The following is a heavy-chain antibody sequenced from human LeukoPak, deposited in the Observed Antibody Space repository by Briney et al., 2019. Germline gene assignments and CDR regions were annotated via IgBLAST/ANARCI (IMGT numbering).Heavy chain of an antibody. J-gene: IGHJ4*02. CDR1: GGSISSGGYS. CDR2: IYYSGST. Sequence: SQTLSLTCAVSGGSISSGGYSWSWIRQPPGKGLEWIGYIYYSGSTYYNPSLKSRVTISVDTSKNQFSLKLSSVTAADTAVYYCARDRFLRRPEPAEYWGQGTLVTVSS. CDR3: ARDRFLRRPEPAEY. V-gene: IGHV4-30-4*07. D-gene: IGHD2/OR15-2a*01.